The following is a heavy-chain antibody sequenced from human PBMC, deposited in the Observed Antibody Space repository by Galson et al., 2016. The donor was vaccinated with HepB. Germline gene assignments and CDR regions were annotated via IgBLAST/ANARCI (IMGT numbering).Heavy chain of an antibody. Sequence: SLRLSCAASGFTVSSNYMSWVRQAPGKGLECLSVLYSGDNTYYADSVKGRFTISRDSSKNTPYIQMNSLRAEDTAVYYCARVGHYGMDVWGQGTTVTVSS. CDR1: GFTVSSNY. J-gene: IGHJ6*02. V-gene: IGHV3-53*01. D-gene: IGHD1-26*01. CDR2: LYSGDNT. CDR3: ARVGHYGMDV.